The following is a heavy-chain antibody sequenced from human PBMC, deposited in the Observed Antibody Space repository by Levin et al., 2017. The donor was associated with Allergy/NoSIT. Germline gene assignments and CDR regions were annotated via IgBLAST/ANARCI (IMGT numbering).Heavy chain of an antibody. V-gene: IGHV3-30-3*01. J-gene: IGHJ1*01. Sequence: GGSLRLSCAASGFTFSSYAMHWVRQAPGKGLEWVAVISYDGSNKYYADSVKGRFTISRDNSKNTLYLQMNSLRAEDTAVYYCARVKGELVYFQHWGQGTLVTVSS. D-gene: IGHD1-26*01. CDR2: ISYDGSNK. CDR1: GFTFSSYA. CDR3: ARVKGELVYFQH.